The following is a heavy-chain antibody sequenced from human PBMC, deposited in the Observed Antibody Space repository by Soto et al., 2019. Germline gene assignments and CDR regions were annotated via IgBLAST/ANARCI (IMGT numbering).Heavy chain of an antibody. CDR1: GFTFSSYA. CDR3: AKPYSIVGATF. J-gene: IGHJ4*02. Sequence: GGSLRLSCAASGFTFSSYAMSWVRQAPGKGLEWVSAVSGSGGSTYYADSVKGRFTISRDNSKNTLYLQMNSLRAEDTAVYYCAKPYSIVGATFRGQGTLVTVSS. D-gene: IGHD1-26*01. CDR2: VSGSGGST. V-gene: IGHV3-23*01.